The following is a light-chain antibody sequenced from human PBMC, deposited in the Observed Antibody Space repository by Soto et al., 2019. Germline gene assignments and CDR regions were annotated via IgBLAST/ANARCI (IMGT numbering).Light chain of an antibody. J-gene: IGKJ1*01. CDR3: QQSYSRVT. CDR1: QSISSY. V-gene: IGKV1-39*01. Sequence: DLQMTQSPSSLSASVGDGVTITCRASQSISSYVSWYQQKPGKAPKLLIYAASRLQSGVPSRFSGSRSGTDFTLTISSLQPEHFATYYCQQSYSRVTFGQGTKVEIK. CDR2: AAS.